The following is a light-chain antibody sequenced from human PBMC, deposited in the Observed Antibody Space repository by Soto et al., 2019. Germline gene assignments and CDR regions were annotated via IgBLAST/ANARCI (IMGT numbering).Light chain of an antibody. V-gene: IGLV2-14*01. CDR3: SSFTSTNTWV. CDR1: SSDVGGHDD. CDR2: EAF. J-gene: IGLJ3*02. Sequence: QSALTQVASVSGSPGQSITISCTATSSDVGGHDDVSWYLQHPGKAPKLLIYEAFNRPSGVSDRFSGSKSGSTASLTISGLQAEDEGDYYCSSFTSTNTWVFGGGTKLTVL.